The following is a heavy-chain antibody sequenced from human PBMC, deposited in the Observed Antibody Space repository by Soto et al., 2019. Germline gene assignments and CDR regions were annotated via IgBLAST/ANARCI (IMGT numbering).Heavy chain of an antibody. CDR1: GGSITTNGHY. CDR3: AREQGGVDP. CDR2: IYYTGNS. J-gene: IGHJ5*02. Sequence: QVQLQESGPELVKPSQTLSLTCSVSGGSITTNGHYWTWIRQHPGQGLEWIAYIYYTGNSYLNPSLKRRISLSVDTSKYQISLGLRSVTAADPAVYFCAREQGGVDPWGQGTLVTVSS. D-gene: IGHD3-16*01. V-gene: IGHV4-31*03.